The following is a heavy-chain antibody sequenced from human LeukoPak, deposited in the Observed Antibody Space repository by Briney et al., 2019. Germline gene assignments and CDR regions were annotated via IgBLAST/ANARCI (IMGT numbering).Heavy chain of an antibody. D-gene: IGHD5-24*01. V-gene: IGHV1-69*13. CDR2: IIPIFGTA. CDR3: AVDVEMATTKTDDAFDI. Sequence: ASVKVSCKASGGTFSSYAISWVRQAPGQGLEWMGGIIPIFGTANYAQKIQGRVTITADESTSTAYMELSSLRSEDTAVYYCAVDVEMATTKTDDAFDIWGQGTMVTVSS. J-gene: IGHJ3*02. CDR1: GGTFSSYA.